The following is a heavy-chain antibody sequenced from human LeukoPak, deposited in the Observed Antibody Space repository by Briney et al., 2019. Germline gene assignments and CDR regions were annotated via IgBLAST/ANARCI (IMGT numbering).Heavy chain of an antibody. V-gene: IGHV3-66*01. CDR1: GFTVSNNY. Sequence: PGGSLRLSCAASGFTVSNNYMTWVRQAPGKGLEWVSVIYSGGSTYYADSVKGRFTISRDNSKNTLYLQMNSLRAEDTAVYYCARDEPSPDSTDLDYWGQGTLVTVSS. J-gene: IGHJ4*02. CDR2: IYSGGST. CDR3: ARDEPSPDSTDLDY. D-gene: IGHD2/OR15-2a*01.